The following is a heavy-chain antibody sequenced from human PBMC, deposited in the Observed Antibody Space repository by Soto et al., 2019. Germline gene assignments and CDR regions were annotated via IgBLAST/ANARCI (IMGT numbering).Heavy chain of an antibody. CDR3: ARYYGDYPLRFDP. Sequence: PSATLSLTCTVSGGSISRGGCYWSWIRQHTGKGLEWIGYIYYSGITYYNPSLKSRVTISVHTSKNQFSLKLSSVTAADTAVYYCARYYGDYPLRFDPWGQGTLVTVSS. J-gene: IGHJ5*02. D-gene: IGHD4-17*01. V-gene: IGHV4-31*03. CDR2: IYYSGIT. CDR1: GGSISRGGCY.